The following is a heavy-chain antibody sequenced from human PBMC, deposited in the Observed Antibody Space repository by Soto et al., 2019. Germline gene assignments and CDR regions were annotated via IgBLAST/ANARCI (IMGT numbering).Heavy chain of an antibody. CDR3: ARDYYDSSGYYQGPHDFDI. J-gene: IGHJ3*02. CDR2: ISAYNGNT. V-gene: IGHV1-18*01. CDR1: GYTFTSYG. D-gene: IGHD3-22*01. Sequence: SVKVSCKASGYTFTSYGISWVRQAPGQGLEWMGWISAYNGNTNYAQKLQGRVTMTTDTSTSTAYMELRSLRSDDTAVYYCARDYYDSSGYYQGPHDFDIWGQGTMVTVSS.